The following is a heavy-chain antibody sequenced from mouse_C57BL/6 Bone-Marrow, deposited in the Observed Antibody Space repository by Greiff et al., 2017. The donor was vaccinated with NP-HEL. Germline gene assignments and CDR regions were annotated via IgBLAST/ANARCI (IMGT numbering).Heavy chain of an antibody. CDR2: IWWDDDK. D-gene: IGHD1-1*01. V-gene: IGHV8-8*01. Sequence: QVTLKECGPGILQPSQTLSLSCSFSGFSLSTFGMGVGWIRQPSGKGLEWLAHIWWDDDKYYNPALKSRLTISKDTSKNQVFLKIANVDTADTATYYCARMGYYYGSVFDYWGQGTTLTVSS. CDR1: GFSLSTFGMG. CDR3: ARMGYYYGSVFDY. J-gene: IGHJ2*01.